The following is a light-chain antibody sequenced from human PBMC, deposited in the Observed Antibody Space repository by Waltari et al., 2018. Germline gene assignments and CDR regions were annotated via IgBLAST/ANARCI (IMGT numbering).Light chain of an antibody. CDR3: QRYDNLPIFA. J-gene: IGKJ3*01. CDR1: QDITNY. V-gene: IGKV1-33*01. CDR2: DAP. Sequence: DIQLTQSPPSLSASVGDRVTITCRASQDITNYLNWYQQKPGKAPKLLIHDAPKLEIGVPSRFSGSQSGTHFTLTISSLQPEDIGTYYCQRYDNLPIFAFGPGTKVEI.